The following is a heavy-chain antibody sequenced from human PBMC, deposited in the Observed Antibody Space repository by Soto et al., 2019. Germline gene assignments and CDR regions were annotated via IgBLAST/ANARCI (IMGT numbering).Heavy chain of an antibody. Sequence: GGSLRLSCAASGFTFSSRAMSWVRQAPGKGLDWVSIISASGDNTYYADSVKGRFTISRDNSKNTLYLQVNSLRAEDTAVYYWAKLTYSDLWSGSHDSWGQGTLVTVSS. D-gene: IGHD3-3*01. CDR3: AKLTYSDLWSGSHDS. J-gene: IGHJ4*02. CDR1: GFTFSSRA. V-gene: IGHV3-23*01. CDR2: ISASGDNT.